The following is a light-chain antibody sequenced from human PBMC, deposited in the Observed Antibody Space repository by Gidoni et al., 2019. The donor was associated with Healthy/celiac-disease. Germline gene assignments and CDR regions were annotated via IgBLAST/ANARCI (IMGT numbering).Light chain of an antibody. V-gene: IGKV3-11*01. Sequence: TVLTQSPATLSSSPGERATLSCRASQSVSSYLAWYQQKPGQAPRLLIYDASNRATSIPARFSGSGSGTDFTLTNSSLEPEDFAVYYCQQRSNWPHLTFXGXTRVEIK. CDR2: DAS. J-gene: IGKJ4*01. CDR3: QQRSNWPHLT. CDR1: QSVSSY.